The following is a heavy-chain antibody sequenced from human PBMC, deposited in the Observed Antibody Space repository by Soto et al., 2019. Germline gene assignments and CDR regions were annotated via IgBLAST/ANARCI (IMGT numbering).Heavy chain of an antibody. CDR1: GGSISSGGYS. J-gene: IGHJ4*02. CDR2: IYHSGST. CDR3: SRGNVVAIDY. D-gene: IGHD2-21*01. Sequence: QLQLQESGSGRVNPSQTLSLTCAVSGGSISSGGYSWSWIRQPPGKGLEWIGYIYHSGSTYYNPSLKSRVTISVDRSKNQFSLKLSSVTAADTAVYYCSRGNVVAIDYWGQGTLVTVSS. V-gene: IGHV4-30-2*01.